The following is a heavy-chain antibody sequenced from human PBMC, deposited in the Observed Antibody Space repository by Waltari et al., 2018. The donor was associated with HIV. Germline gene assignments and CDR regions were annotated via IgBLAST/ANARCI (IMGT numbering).Heavy chain of an antibody. CDR3: ARGNGHAFDI. D-gene: IGHD2-8*01. CDR1: GRTLSSSS. V-gene: IGHV3-74*01. Sequence: PLLMSGGGLVQPGGSHRLSCAATGRTLSSSSASRARQAPGKWLVWVSRIHSDGSSTSYADSVKGRSTISRDNAKNTLYLQMNSLRAEDSAVYYCARGNGHAFDIWGQGTMVTVSS. CDR2: IHSDGSST. J-gene: IGHJ3*02.